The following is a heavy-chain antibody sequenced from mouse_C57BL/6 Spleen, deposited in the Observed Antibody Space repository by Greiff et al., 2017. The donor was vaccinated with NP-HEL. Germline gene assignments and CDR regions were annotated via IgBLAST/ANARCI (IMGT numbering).Heavy chain of an antibody. CDR2: IYPGSGNT. J-gene: IGHJ2*01. CDR1: GYSFTSYY. Sequence: QVHVKQSGPELVKPGASVKISCKASGYSFTSYYIHWVKQRPGQGLEWIGWIYPGSGNTKYNEKFKGKATLTADTSSSTAYMQLSSLTSEDSAVYYCAKIYYDYDRDLDYWGQGTTLTVSS. V-gene: IGHV1-66*01. CDR3: AKIYYDYDRDLDY. D-gene: IGHD2-4*01.